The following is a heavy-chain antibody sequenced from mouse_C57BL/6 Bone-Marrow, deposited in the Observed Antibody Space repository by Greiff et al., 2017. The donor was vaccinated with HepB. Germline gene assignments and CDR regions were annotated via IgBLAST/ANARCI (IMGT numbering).Heavy chain of an antibody. CDR3: ARYPLDGYFPY. D-gene: IGHD2-3*01. Sequence: EVQVVESGGGLVQPGGSLSLSCAASGFTFTDYYMSWVRQPPGKALEWLGFIRNKANGYTTEYSASVKGRFTISRDNSQSILYLQMNALRAEDSATYSCARYPLDGYFPYWGQGTTLTVSS. J-gene: IGHJ2*01. CDR2: IRNKANGYTT. V-gene: IGHV7-3*01. CDR1: GFTFTDYY.